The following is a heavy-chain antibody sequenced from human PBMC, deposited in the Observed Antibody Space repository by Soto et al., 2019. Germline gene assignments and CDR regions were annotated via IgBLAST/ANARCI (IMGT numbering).Heavy chain of an antibody. V-gene: IGHV2-5*02. CDR3: AQIMFSFGGVVPLDVFTF. D-gene: IGHD3-16*01. J-gene: IGHJ3*01. Sequence: ESGATRVSTIQTLTLTCTFSGFSLSSSRVGLGWIRQPPGKALEWLAIIYWDDDKRYSPCLKSRRAITKDTCKNQVVLTVAKLDTVDAAAYYFAQIMFSFGGVVPLDVFTFLAQGTIVPVSS. CDR2: IYWDDDK. CDR1: GFSLSSSRVG.